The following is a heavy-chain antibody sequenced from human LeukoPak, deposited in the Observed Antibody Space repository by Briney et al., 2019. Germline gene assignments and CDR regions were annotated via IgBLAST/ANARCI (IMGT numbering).Heavy chain of an antibody. CDR2: IYYSGST. J-gene: IGHJ6*03. CDR3: ARAKQQLVRGGYYYYYMDV. Sequence: SETLSLTCTVSGDSISNYYWSWIRQPPGKGPESIGYIYYSGSTNYNPSLKSRVTISVDRSKNQFSLKLSSVTAADTAVYYCARAKQQLVRGGYYYYYMDVWGKGTTVSVSS. V-gene: IGHV4-59*01. CDR1: GDSISNYY. D-gene: IGHD6-13*01.